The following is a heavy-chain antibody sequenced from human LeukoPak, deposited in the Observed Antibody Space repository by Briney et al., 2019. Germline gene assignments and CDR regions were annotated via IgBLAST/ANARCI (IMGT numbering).Heavy chain of an antibody. CDR2: ISSSSSYI. J-gene: IGHJ4*02. D-gene: IGHD6-19*01. Sequence: PGGSLRLSCAASGFTFSSYSMNWVRQAPGKGLEWVSSISSSSSYIYYADSVKGRFTISRDNAKNSLCLQMNSLRAEDTAVYYCARDLRAVAARGDYWGQGTLVTVSS. V-gene: IGHV3-21*01. CDR1: GFTFSSYS. CDR3: ARDLRAVAARGDY.